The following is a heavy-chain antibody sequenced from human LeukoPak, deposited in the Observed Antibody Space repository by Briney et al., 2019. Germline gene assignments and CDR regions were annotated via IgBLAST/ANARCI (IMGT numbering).Heavy chain of an antibody. J-gene: IGHJ6*03. CDR3: ARGGVGGYYFYYYMDV. Sequence: PGGSLRLSCAASGFTFSSYAMSWVRQAPGKGLEWVSAISGSGGSTYYADSVKGRFTISRDNAKNTLYVQMNSLRAEDTAVYYCARGGVGGYYFYYYMDVWGEGTTVTVSS. D-gene: IGHD3-10*01. V-gene: IGHV3-23*01. CDR1: GFTFSSYA. CDR2: ISGSGGST.